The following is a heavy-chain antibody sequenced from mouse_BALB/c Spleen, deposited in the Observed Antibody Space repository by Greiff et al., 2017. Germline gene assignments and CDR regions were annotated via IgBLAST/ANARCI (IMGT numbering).Heavy chain of an antibody. D-gene: IGHD1-1*01. Sequence: QVQLQQPGAELVRPGASVKLSCKASGYTFTSYWINWVKQRPGQGLEWIGNIYPSDSYTNYNQKFKDKATLTVDKSSSTAYMQLSSPTSEDSAVYYCTRSGHYYYGSSAWFAYWGQGTLVTVSA. V-gene: IGHV1-69*02. CDR3: TRSGHYYYGSSAWFAY. CDR2: IYPSDSYT. J-gene: IGHJ3*01. CDR1: GYTFTSYW.